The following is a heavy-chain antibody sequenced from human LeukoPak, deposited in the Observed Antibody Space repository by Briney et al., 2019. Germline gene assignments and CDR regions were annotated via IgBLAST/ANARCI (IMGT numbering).Heavy chain of an antibody. CDR1: GGSFSGYY. Sequence: PSETLSLTCAVYGGSFSGYYWSWIRQPPGKGLEWIGEINHSGSTNYNPSLKSRVTISVDTSKNQFSLKLSSVTAADTAVYYCASAHPITGTTSDAFDIWGQGTMVTVSS. CDR2: INHSGST. J-gene: IGHJ3*02. CDR3: ASAHPITGTTSDAFDI. V-gene: IGHV4-34*01. D-gene: IGHD1-7*01.